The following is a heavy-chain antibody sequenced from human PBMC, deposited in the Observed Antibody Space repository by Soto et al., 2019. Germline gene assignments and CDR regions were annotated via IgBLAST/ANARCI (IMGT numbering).Heavy chain of an antibody. V-gene: IGHV4-59*01. J-gene: IGHJ5*02. CDR1: GGSISSFY. D-gene: IGHD4-17*01. CDR3: TRVGYGDWSWFDH. Sequence: PSETLSLTCSVSGGSISSFYWSWIRQPPGKGLEWIGYIYYSGNTNYNPSLKSRVTISVDTSKNQFSLKLSSVTAADTAVYYCTRVGYGDWSWFDHWGQGTLVTVSS. CDR2: IYYSGNT.